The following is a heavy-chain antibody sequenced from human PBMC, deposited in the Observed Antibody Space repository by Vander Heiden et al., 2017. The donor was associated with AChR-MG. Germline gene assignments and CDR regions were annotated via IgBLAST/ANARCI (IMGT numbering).Heavy chain of an antibody. CDR1: GFTFSSYG. V-gene: IGHV3-30*03. CDR2: ISYDGSNK. D-gene: IGHD5-12*01. CDR3: ATYEAFDI. J-gene: IGHJ3*02. Sequence: QVQPVESGGGVVQPGRSLRLSCAASGFTFSSYGMHWVRQAPGKGLEWVAVISYDGSNKYYADSVKGRFTISRDNSKNTLYLQMNSLRAEDTAVYYCATYEAFDIWGQGTMVTVSS.